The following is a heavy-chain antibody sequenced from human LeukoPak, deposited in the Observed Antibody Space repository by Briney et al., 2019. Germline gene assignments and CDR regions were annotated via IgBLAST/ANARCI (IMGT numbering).Heavy chain of an antibody. D-gene: IGHD3-9*01. CDR1: GFTFSSYA. CDR2: ISYDGSNK. V-gene: IGHV3-30-3*01. J-gene: IGHJ4*02. Sequence: PGRSLRLSCAASGFTFSSYAMHWVRQAPGKGLEWVAVISYDGSNKYYADSVKGRFTISRDNSKNTLYLQMNSLRSEDTAIYYCAKDHDILTGAFDFWGQGTLVTVSS. CDR3: AKDHDILTGAFDF.